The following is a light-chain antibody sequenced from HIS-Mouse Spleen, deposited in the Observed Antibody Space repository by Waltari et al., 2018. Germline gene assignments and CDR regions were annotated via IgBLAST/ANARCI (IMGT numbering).Light chain of an antibody. CDR3: QQYNNWPPYT. V-gene: IGKV3-15*01. J-gene: IGKJ2*01. Sequence: EIVMTQSPATLSVSPGERATLSCRASQRVSSNLAWYQQKPGQAPRLLIYGESTRATGIPDRFNGSGSGTEFTLTISSMQSEDFAVYYCQQYNNWPPYTFGQGTKLEIK. CDR1: QRVSSN. CDR2: GES.